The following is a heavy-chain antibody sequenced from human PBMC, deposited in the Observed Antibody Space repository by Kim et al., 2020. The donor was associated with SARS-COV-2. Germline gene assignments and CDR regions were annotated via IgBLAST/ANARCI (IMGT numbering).Heavy chain of an antibody. CDR1: GFTFSSYG. CDR3: AKGSSNPDWFDP. D-gene: IGHD6-13*01. J-gene: IGHJ5*02. CDR2: ISYDGSNK. V-gene: IGHV3-30*18. Sequence: GGSLRLSCAASGFTFSSYGMHWVRQAPGKGLEWVAVISYDGSNKYYADSVKGRFTISRDNSRNTLYLQMNSLRAEDTAVYYCAKGSSNPDWFDPWGQGTLVTVSS.